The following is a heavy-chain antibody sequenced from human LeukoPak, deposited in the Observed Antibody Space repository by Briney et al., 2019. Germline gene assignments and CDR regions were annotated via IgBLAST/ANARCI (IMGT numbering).Heavy chain of an antibody. CDR2: INPDGSTT. J-gene: IGHJ4*02. D-gene: IGHD2-15*01. V-gene: IGHV3-74*01. CDR3: ARDDRYCSGGSCYSFDY. CDR1: GFTFSRYW. Sequence: PGGSLRLSCAASGFTFSRYWIHWVRQAPGKGLEWVSRINPDGSTTTYADSVKGRFTIPRDNAKNTVYLQMNSLRAEDTAVYYCARDDRYCSGGSCYSFDYWGQGTLVTVSS.